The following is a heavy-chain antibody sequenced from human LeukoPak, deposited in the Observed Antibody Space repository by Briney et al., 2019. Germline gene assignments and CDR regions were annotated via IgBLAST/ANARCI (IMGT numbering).Heavy chain of an antibody. V-gene: IGHV3-9*01. D-gene: IGHD3-22*01. J-gene: IGHJ4*02. CDR3: AKASKYYYDSSGYFDY. Sequence: PGGSLRLSCAASGFTFDDYAMHWVRQAPGKGLEWVSGISWNSGSIGYADSVKGRFTISRDNAKNSLYLQMNSLRAEDTALYYCAKASKYYYDSSGYFDYWGQGTLVTVSS. CDR2: ISWNSGSI. CDR1: GFTFDDYA.